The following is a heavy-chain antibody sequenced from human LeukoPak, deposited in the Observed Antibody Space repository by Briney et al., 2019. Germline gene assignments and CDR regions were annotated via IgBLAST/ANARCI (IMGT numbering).Heavy chain of an antibody. J-gene: IGHJ3*02. CDR3: ARVGAAFEI. V-gene: IGHV3-7*01. D-gene: IGHD4/OR15-4a*01. Sequence: GGSLRLSCAASGFTFSSYWMHWVRQAPGKGLEWVANINQDGSERYFVDSVKGRFTISRDNAKNTLYLQMNSLRAEDTAVYYCARVGAAFEIWGQGTMVTVSS. CDR1: GFTFSSYW. CDR2: INQDGSER.